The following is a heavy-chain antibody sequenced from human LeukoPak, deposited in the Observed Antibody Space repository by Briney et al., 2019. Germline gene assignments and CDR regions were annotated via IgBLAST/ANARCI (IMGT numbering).Heavy chain of an antibody. CDR3: GRDESVSGPTTFDF. D-gene: IGHD6-19*01. CDR1: GFTFSDYW. Sequence: GGSLGLSCAASGFTFSDYWMHWVRQVPGKGLVWVSRINTDGRSTIYADSVKGRFTISRDNAKNTLYLQMNSLRGEDTGVYYCGRDESVSGPTTFDFWGQGTLVTVSS. V-gene: IGHV3-74*01. CDR2: INTDGRST. J-gene: IGHJ4*02.